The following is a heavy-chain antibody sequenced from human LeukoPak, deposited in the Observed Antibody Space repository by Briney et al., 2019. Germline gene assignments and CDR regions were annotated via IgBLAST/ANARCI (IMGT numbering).Heavy chain of an antibody. CDR2: ISGSGGTT. CDR3: AKRGVVIRVILVGFHKEAYYFDS. D-gene: IGHD3-22*01. V-gene: IGHV3-23*01. CDR1: GGSFSGYY. J-gene: IGHJ4*02. Sequence: ETLSLTCAVYGGSFSGYYWSWARQAPGKGLEWVAGISGSGGTTNYADSVKGRFTISRDNPKNTLYLQMNSLRAEDTAVYFCAKRGVVIRVILVGFHKEAYYFDSWGQGALVTVSS.